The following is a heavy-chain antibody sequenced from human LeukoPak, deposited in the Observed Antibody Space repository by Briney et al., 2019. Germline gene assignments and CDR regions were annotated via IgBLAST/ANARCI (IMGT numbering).Heavy chain of an antibody. Sequence: GGSLRLSCAASGFTFSSYSMNWVRQAPGKGLEWVSSISSSSSYIYYADSVKGRFTISRDNAKNSLYLQMNSLRAEDTAVYYCATDILTGLYYAFDIWGQGTMVTVSS. CDR3: ATDILTGLYYAFDI. V-gene: IGHV3-21*01. CDR1: GFTFSSYS. J-gene: IGHJ3*02. CDR2: ISSSSSYI. D-gene: IGHD3-9*01.